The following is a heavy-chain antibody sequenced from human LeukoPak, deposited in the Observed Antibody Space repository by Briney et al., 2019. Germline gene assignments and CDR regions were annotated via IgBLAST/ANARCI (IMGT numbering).Heavy chain of an antibody. J-gene: IGHJ5*02. V-gene: IGHV3-7*03. CDR1: GFTFSSYW. CDR2: IKQDGSEK. CDR3: ARDNSVRDEAWWFSP. Sequence: PGGSLRLSCAASGFTFSSYWMSWVRQAPGKGLKWVANIKQDGSEKYYVDSVKGRFTISRDNAKNSLYLQMNSLRAEDTAVYYCARDNSVRDEAWWFSPWGQGTLVTVSS. D-gene: IGHD5-24*01.